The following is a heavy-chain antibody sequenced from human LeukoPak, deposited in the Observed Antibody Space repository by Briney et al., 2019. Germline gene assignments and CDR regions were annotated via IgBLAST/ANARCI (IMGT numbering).Heavy chain of an antibody. CDR3: PRHVSSDLRIVVVTSDWYFDR. CDR2: IYCSGSS. D-gene: IGHD2-21*02. V-gene: IGHV4-39*01. Sequence: PAETLSLTCIVSGGSISSSRLYWGWSRQPPGMGLEWDGIIYCSGSSLYSQSLMSRVTISAYTEKLQFSLHLSSVTAADRGVYYCPRHVSSDLRIVVVTSDWYFDRWGRGTLVSVSS. CDR1: GGSISSSRLY. J-gene: IGHJ2*01.